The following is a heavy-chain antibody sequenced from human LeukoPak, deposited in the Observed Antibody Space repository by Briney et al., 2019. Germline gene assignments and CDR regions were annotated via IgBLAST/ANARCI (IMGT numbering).Heavy chain of an antibody. CDR2: IYHSGST. J-gene: IGHJ4*02. CDR1: GYSISSGYY. D-gene: IGHD6-19*01. Sequence: SETLSLTCTVSGYSISSGYYWGWIRQPPGKGLEWIGSIYHSGSTYYNPSLKSRVTISVDTSKNQFSLKLSSVTAADTAVYYCAREGIAVAAPKDDYWGQGTLVTVSS. CDR3: AREGIAVAAPKDDY. V-gene: IGHV4-38-2*02.